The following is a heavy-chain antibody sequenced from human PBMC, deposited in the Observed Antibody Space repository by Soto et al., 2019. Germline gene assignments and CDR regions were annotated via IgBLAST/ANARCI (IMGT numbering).Heavy chain of an antibody. V-gene: IGHV1-18*01. Sequence: QVHLVQSGAEVKKPGASVKVSCKCSGYTFTSYGITWVRQAPGQGLEWMGWISAHNGNTDYAQKLQGRVTVTRDTSTSTAYMELRRLRSDDTAVYYCARGRYGDYWGQGALVTVSS. D-gene: IGHD1-1*01. CDR1: GYTFTSYG. J-gene: IGHJ4*02. CDR2: ISAHNGNT. CDR3: ARGRYGDY.